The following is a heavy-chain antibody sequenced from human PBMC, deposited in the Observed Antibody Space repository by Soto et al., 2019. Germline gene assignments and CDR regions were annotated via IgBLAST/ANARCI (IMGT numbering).Heavy chain of an antibody. CDR3: AREPPIRSDSSGYTPRDAFDI. J-gene: IGHJ3*02. D-gene: IGHD3-22*01. CDR2: ISSSSSYI. CDR1: GFTFSSYS. V-gene: IGHV3-21*01. Sequence: PGGSLRLSCAASGFTFSSYSMNWVRQAPGKGLEWVSSISSSSSYIYYADSVKGRFTISRDNAKNSLYLQMNSLRAEDTAVYYCAREPPIRSDSSGYTPRDAFDIWGQGTMVTVSS.